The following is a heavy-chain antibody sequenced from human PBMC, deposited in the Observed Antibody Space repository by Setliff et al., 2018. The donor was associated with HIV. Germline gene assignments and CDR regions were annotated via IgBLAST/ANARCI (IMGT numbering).Heavy chain of an antibody. CDR3: AKDYGDGHNWGAFDI. Sequence: SLRLSCEASGFTFDDYAMHWGRQAPGKGLEWVAGINWNSVSRAYADSVQGRFTISRDNANNLVYLEMNSLRPEDTALYFCAKDYGDGHNWGAFDIWGQGIMVTVSS. CDR2: INWNSVSR. J-gene: IGHJ3*02. V-gene: IGHV3-9*01. D-gene: IGHD1-1*01. CDR1: GFTFDDYA.